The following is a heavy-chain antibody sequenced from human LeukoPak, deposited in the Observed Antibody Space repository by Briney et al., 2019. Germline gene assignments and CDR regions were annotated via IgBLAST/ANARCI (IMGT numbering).Heavy chain of an antibody. CDR3: AKDRGAGAGMGV. J-gene: IGHJ6*02. CDR1: GFTFSSYG. V-gene: IGHV3-30*18. D-gene: IGHD3-10*01. Sequence: GGSLRLSCAASGFTFSSYGMHWVRQAPGKGLEWVAVISYDGSNKYYADSVKGRFTISRDNSKNTLYLQMNSLRAEDTAVYYCAKDRGAGAGMGVWGQGTTVTVSS. CDR2: ISYDGSNK.